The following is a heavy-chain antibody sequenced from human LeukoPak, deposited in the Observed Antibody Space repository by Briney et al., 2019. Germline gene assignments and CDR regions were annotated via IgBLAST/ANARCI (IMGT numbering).Heavy chain of an antibody. D-gene: IGHD3-22*01. CDR2: ISSSGSTI. V-gene: IGHV3-11*04. CDR1: GFTFSDYY. J-gene: IGHJ3*02. Sequence: PGGSLRLSCAASGFTFSDYYMSWIRQAPGKGLEWVSYISSSGSTISYADSVKGRFTISRDNAKNSLYLQMNSLRAEDTAVYYCARKNYYDSSVAFDIWGQGTMVTVSS. CDR3: ARKNYYDSSVAFDI.